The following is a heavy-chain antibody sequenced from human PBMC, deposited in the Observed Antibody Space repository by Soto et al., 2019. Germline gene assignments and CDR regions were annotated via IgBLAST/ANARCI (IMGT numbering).Heavy chain of an antibody. CDR2: IYWDDDT. Sequence: HITLKESGPTLVKPTQTLTLTCIFSGFSFSADGVGVGWIRQPPGKTLEWLALIYWDDDTRYRPSLKSRLTITKDSSKNQVVLTMTNMDPLYTATYYCAHAFGGTSWTNDAFDVWGQGTVVTVSS. CDR1: GFSFSADGVG. CDR3: AHAFGGTSWTNDAFDV. J-gene: IGHJ3*01. D-gene: IGHD3-16*01. V-gene: IGHV2-5*02.